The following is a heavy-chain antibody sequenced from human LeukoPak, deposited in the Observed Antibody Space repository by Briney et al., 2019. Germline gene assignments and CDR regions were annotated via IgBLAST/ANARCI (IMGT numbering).Heavy chain of an antibody. J-gene: IGHJ4*02. CDR1: GYTFTGYY. CDR2: INPNSGGT. Sequence: GASVKVSCKASGYTFTGYYMHWVRQAPGQGLEWMGWINPNSGGTNYAQKFQGRVTMTRDTSISTAYMELSRLRSDDTAVYYCARIYYSGGSCYFDYWGQGTLVTVSS. V-gene: IGHV1-2*02. D-gene: IGHD2-15*01. CDR3: ARIYYSGGSCYFDY.